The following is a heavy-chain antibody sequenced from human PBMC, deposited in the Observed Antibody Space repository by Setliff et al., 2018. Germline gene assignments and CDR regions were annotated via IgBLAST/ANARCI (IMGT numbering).Heavy chain of an antibody. CDR3: ARIAYGSGSYYFDY. Sequence: PSETLSLTCTVSGGSISSGGYYWSWIRQHPGKGLEWIGYIYYSGSTYYNPSLKSRVTISVDASKNQFFLKLTSVTAADTAVYYCARIAYGSGSYYFDYWGQGTLVTVSS. CDR1: GGSISSGGYY. D-gene: IGHD3-10*01. J-gene: IGHJ4*02. CDR2: IYYSGST. V-gene: IGHV4-31*03.